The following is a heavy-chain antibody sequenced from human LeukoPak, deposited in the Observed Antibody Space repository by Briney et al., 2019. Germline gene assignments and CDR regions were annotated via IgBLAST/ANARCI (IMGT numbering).Heavy chain of an antibody. D-gene: IGHD1-26*01. V-gene: IGHV3-23*01. CDR3: AKGGGSGGSYHYYYYMDV. J-gene: IGHJ6*03. Sequence: GGSLRLSCAASGFTFSTYGMSWVRQAPGKGLEWVSRISSSGDTTNYADSVKGRFTISRDNSKNTLYLQMNSLRAEDTAVYYCAKGGGSGGSYHYYYYMDVWGKGTTVTVSS. CDR2: ISSSGDTT. CDR1: GFTFSTYG.